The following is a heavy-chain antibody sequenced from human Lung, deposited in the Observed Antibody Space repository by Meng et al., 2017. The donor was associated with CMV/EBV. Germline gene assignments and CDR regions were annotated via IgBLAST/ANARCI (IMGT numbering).Heavy chain of an antibody. CDR2: IYYSGST. Sequence: SETLSLTCTVSGGSISSSSYYWGWIRQPPGKGLEWIGSIYYSGSTYYNPSLKSRVTISEDTSKNQFSLKLSSVTAADTAVYYCASESPEYQWLEDYYYGMDVWGQGTTVTGAS. CDR3: ASESPEYQWLEDYYYGMDV. J-gene: IGHJ6*02. V-gene: IGHV4-39*07. D-gene: IGHD6-19*01. CDR1: GGSISSSSYY.